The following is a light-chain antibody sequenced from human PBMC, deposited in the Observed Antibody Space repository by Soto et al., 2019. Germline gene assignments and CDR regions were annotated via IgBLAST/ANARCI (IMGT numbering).Light chain of an antibody. CDR1: SSNIGSTYD. CDR3: QSYDDSLSVHYV. CDR2: GNT. V-gene: IGLV1-40*01. Sequence: QLVLTQPPSVSGAPGQRVTISCTGSSSNIGSTYDVQGYQQLPGTAPKLLIHGNTNRPSGVPDRFSGSESGTSASLAITGLQADDEADYYCQSYDDSLSVHYVFGTGTKLTVL. J-gene: IGLJ1*01.